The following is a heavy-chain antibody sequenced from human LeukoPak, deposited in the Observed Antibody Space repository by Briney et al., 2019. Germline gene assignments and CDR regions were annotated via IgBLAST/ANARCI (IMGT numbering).Heavy chain of an antibody. Sequence: PGRSLRLSCAASGFTFSSYAMHWVRQAPGKGLEWVAVISYDGSNKYYADSVKGRFTISRDNSKNTLYLQMNSLRAEDTAVYYCASVPYYFDYWGQGTLVTVSS. CDR1: GFTFSSYA. V-gene: IGHV3-30-3*01. J-gene: IGHJ4*02. CDR3: ASVPYYFDY. CDR2: ISYDGSNK.